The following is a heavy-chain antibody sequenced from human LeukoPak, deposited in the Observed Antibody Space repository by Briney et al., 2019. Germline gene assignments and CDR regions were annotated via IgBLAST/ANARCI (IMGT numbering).Heavy chain of an antibody. CDR2: INPNSGGT. V-gene: IGHV1-2*02. CDR3: ARDRGSSWTGYYYYMDV. J-gene: IGHJ6*03. D-gene: IGHD6-13*01. CDR1: GYTFTGYY. Sequence: GASVKVSCKASGYTFTGYYMHWVRQAPGQGLEWMGWINPNSGGTNYAQKFQGRVTMTRDTSISTAYMELSRLRSDGTAVYYCARDRGSSWTGYYYYMDVWGKGTTVTVSS.